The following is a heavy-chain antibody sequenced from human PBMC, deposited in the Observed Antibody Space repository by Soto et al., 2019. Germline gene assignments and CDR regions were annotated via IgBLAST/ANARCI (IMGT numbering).Heavy chain of an antibody. J-gene: IGHJ6*02. CDR1: GYTFTGYY. CDR2: INPNSGGT. CDR3: ATGSGSYAWVADYYYYYGMDV. D-gene: IGHD1-26*01. Sequence: ASVKVSCKASGYTFTGYYMHWVRQAPGQGLEWMGWINPNSGGTNYAQKFQGWVTMTRDTSISTAYMELSRLRSDDTAVYYCATGSGSYAWVADYYYYYGMDVWGQGTTVTVSS. V-gene: IGHV1-2*04.